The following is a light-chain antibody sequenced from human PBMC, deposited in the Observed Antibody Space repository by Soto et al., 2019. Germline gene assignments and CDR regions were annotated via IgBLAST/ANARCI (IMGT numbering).Light chain of an antibody. CDR2: KAS. CDR1: QSISSY. V-gene: IGKV1-5*03. J-gene: IGKJ5*01. Sequence: DIQITQSASSLSASVGDRVTITCRASQSISSYLNWYQQKPGKAPNLLIYKASSLKSGVPSRFSGSGAGTEFTLTISSLQPDDFATYYCQQYYSYHITFGQGTRLEIK. CDR3: QQYYSYHIT.